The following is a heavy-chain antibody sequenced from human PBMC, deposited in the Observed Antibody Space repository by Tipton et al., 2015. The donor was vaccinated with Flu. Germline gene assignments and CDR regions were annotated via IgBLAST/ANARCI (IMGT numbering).Heavy chain of an antibody. J-gene: IGHJ6*02. V-gene: IGHV4-59*01. CDR1: GGSISSYY. CDR2: IYYSGST. Sequence: TLSLTRTVSGGSISSYYWSWIRQPPGKGLEWIGYIYYSGSTNYNPSLKSRVTISVDTSKNQFSLKLSSVTAADTAVYYCARDSYYDSSGYDYYGMDVWGQGTTVTVSS. CDR3: ARDSYYDSSGYDYYGMDV. D-gene: IGHD3-22*01.